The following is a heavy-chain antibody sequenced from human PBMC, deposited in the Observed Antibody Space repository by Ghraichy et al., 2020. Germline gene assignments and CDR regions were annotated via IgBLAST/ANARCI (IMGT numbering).Heavy chain of an antibody. CDR1: GGSINTGGSY. D-gene: IGHD3-16*01. CDR3: AGVVLPDAMGGRNNWFDP. Sequence: SETLSLTCTVSGGSINTGGSYLSWIRQLPGKGLEWIAYMYHSGITYYNPSLRGRVSISEGTSQNQFSLKLSSVTAADTAIYYCAGVVLPDAMGGRNNWFDPWGQGTLVTVSS. CDR2: MYHSGIT. V-gene: IGHV4-31*03. J-gene: IGHJ5*02.